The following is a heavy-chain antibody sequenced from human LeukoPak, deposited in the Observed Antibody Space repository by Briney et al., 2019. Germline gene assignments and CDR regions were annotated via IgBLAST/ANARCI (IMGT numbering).Heavy chain of an antibody. Sequence: GGSLRLSCAASGFTFSSYEMNCVRQAPGKGLEWVSYISSSGSTIYYADSVKGRFTISRDNAKNSLYLQMNSLRAEDTAVYYCAGADWLLPDDYWGQGTRVTVPS. J-gene: IGHJ4*02. CDR1: GFTFSSYE. CDR2: ISSSGSTI. D-gene: IGHD3/OR15-3a*01. CDR3: AGADWLLPDDY. V-gene: IGHV3-48*03.